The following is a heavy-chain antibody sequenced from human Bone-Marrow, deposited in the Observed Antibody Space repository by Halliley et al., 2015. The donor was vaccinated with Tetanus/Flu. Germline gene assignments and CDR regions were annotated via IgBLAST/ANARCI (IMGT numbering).Heavy chain of an antibody. D-gene: IGHD3-16*01. CDR3: AKDFWGYTFDY. J-gene: IGHJ4*02. V-gene: IGHV3-23*01. CDR2: IGSDSNT. Sequence: KGLGWVSGIGSDSNTHYADSAKGRFTISRDVSTSPLYLQMNSLGAEDTAVYYCAKDFWGYTFDYWGQGTLVTVSS.